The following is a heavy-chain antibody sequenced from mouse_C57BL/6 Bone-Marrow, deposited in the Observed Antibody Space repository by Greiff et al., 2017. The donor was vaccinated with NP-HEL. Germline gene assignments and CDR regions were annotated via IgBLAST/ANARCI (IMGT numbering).Heavy chain of an antibody. J-gene: IGHJ2*01. CDR2: IDPSDSYT. Sequence: QVQMKEPGAELVKPGASVKLSCKASGYTFTSYWMQWVKQRPGQGLEWIGEIDPSDSYTNYNQKFKGKATLTVDTSSSTAYMQLSSLTSEDSAVYYCARGNYPDYWGQGTTLTVSS. CDR3: ARGNYPDY. CDR1: GYTFTSYW. V-gene: IGHV1-50*01.